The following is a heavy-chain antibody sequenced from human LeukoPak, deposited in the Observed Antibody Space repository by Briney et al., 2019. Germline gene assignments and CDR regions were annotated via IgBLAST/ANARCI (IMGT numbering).Heavy chain of an antibody. D-gene: IGHD2-2*01. Sequence: ASVKVSCKASGYTFTSYYMHWVRQAPGQGLEWMGIINPSGGSTSYAQKFQGRVTMARDTSTSTVYMELSRLRSDDTAVYYCARWDLSSTEIDYWGQGTLVTVSS. CDR3: ARWDLSSTEIDY. CDR1: GYTFTSYY. CDR2: INPSGGST. V-gene: IGHV1-46*01. J-gene: IGHJ4*02.